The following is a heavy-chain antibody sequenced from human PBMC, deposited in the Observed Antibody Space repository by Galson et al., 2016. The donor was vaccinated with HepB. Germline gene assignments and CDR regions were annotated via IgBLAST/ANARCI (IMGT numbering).Heavy chain of an antibody. CDR1: GYSFTTYW. D-gene: IGHD6-19*01. CDR2: INPGDSET. J-gene: IGHJ4*02. CDR3: ARHTGISTGRFRGDY. Sequence: QSGAEVKKPGESLKISCKGSGYSFTTYWIGWVRQMPGKGLEWMGIINPGDSETRYSPSFQGQVTISADKSTSTAYLQWSSLKASDTAMYYCARHTGISTGRFRGDYWGQGALVTVSS. V-gene: IGHV5-51*01.